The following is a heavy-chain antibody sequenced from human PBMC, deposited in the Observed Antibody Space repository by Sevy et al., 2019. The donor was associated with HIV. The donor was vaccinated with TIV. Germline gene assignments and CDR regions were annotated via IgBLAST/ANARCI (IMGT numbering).Heavy chain of an antibody. Sequence: GGSLRLSCEGSGYTFSNYWMHWVRQAPGKGLEWVSRVNSDGSKAYADSVKGRFTISRDNAENTMSLQMNSLRAEDTALYYCVAANSWEDYWGQGTLVTVSS. V-gene: IGHV3-74*01. CDR2: VNSDGSK. J-gene: IGHJ4*02. CDR1: GYTFSNYW. D-gene: IGHD6-13*01. CDR3: VAANSWEDY.